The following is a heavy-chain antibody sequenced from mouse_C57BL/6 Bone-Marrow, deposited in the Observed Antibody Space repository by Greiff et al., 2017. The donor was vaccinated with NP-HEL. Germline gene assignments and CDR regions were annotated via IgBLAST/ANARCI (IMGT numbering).Heavy chain of an antibody. Sequence: EVQLVESEGGLVQPGSSMKLSCTASGFTFSDYYMAWVRQVPEKGLEWVANINYDGSSTYYLDSLKSRFIISRDNAKNILYLQMSSLKSEDTATYYCAREGYGSSYGYFDYWGQGTTLTVSS. J-gene: IGHJ2*01. CDR2: INYDGSST. CDR3: AREGYGSSYGYFDY. V-gene: IGHV5-16*01. D-gene: IGHD1-1*01. CDR1: GFTFSDYY.